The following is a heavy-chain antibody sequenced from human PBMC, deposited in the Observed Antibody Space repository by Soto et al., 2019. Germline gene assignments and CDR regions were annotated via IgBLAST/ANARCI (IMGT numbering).Heavy chain of an antibody. J-gene: IGHJ6*02. Sequence: QVQLVQSGAEVKKPGSSVKVSCKASGGTFSSYAISWVRQAPGQGLEWMGGIIPIFGTANYAQKFQGRVTIAADESTSPAYMELSSLRSEDTAVYYCARARGVVAATFYYYYGMDVWGQGTTVTVSS. CDR1: GGTFSSYA. CDR2: IIPIFGTA. V-gene: IGHV1-69*12. D-gene: IGHD2-15*01. CDR3: ARARGVVAATFYYYYGMDV.